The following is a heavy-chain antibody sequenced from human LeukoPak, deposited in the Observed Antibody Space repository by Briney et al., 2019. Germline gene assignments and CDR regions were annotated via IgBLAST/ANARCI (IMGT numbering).Heavy chain of an antibody. D-gene: IGHD1-26*01. V-gene: IGHV3-30-3*01. CDR3: ARSNSGSYYYYYGMDV. CDR1: GFSFSSYA. CDR2: ISHDGSNK. J-gene: IGHJ6*02. Sequence: GGSLRLSCAASGFSFSSYAMHWVRQAPGKGLEWVAVISHDGSNKYYADSVKGRFTISRDNSKNTLYLQMNSLRAEDTAVYYCARSNSGSYYYYYGMDVWGQGTTVTVSS.